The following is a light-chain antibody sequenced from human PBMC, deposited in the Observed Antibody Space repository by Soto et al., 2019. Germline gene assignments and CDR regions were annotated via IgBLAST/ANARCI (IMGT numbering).Light chain of an antibody. Sequence: EIVMTQSPATLSVSPGNWATLSCRASQSVRTNLAWYQQKPGQAPRLLIYGASTRATGIPDRISGSGSGTEFTSTISRLQSEDFAVYYCQQYNKWPRTFGQGTKVDIK. CDR1: QSVRTN. CDR2: GAS. CDR3: QQYNKWPRT. V-gene: IGKV3-15*01. J-gene: IGKJ1*01.